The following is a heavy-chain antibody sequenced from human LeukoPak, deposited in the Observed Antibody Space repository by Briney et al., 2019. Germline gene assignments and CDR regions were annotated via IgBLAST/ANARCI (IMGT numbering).Heavy chain of an antibody. CDR1: GFTFSSYS. V-gene: IGHV3-21*01. J-gene: IGHJ5*02. Sequence: GGSLRLSCSASGFTFSSYSMNWVRQAPGKGLEWVSSISSSSSYIYYADSVKGRFTISRDNAKNSLYLQMNSLRAEDTAVYYCARDLGQYYDTSDNWFDPWGQGTLVTVSS. D-gene: IGHD3-22*01. CDR2: ISSSSSYI. CDR3: ARDLGQYYDTSDNWFDP.